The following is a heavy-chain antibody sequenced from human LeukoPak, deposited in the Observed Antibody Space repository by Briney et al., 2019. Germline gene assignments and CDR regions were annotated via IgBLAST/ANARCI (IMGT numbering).Heavy chain of an antibody. V-gene: IGHV4-59*01. J-gene: IGHJ4*02. Sequence: SETLSLTCTVSGGSIGSYYWSWIRQPPGKGLEWIGYIYYTGSTNYNPSLKSRVTISVDTSNNQFSLKLSSATAADTAVYYCARDDYGGNLDYWGQGTLVTVSS. CDR1: GGSIGSYY. D-gene: IGHD4-23*01. CDR3: ARDDYGGNLDY. CDR2: IYYTGST.